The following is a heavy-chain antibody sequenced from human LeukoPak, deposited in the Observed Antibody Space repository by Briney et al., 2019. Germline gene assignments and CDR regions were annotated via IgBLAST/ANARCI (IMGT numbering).Heavy chain of an antibody. J-gene: IGHJ6*03. V-gene: IGHV4-4*07. Sequence: PSETLSLTCTVSGGSISSYYWSWIRQPAGKGLEWIGRIYTSGSTNYNPSLKSRVTMSVDTSKKQYSLKLSSVTAADTAVYYCARVRGSSGSYEYYHYMDVWGKGTTVTISS. CDR2: IYTSGST. D-gene: IGHD1-26*01. CDR1: GGSISSYY. CDR3: ARVRGSSGSYEYYHYMDV.